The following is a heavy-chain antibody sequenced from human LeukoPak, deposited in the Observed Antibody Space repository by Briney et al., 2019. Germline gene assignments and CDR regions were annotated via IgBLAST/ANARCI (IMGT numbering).Heavy chain of an antibody. D-gene: IGHD4-17*01. Sequence: GASVKVSCMASGYTFTSYDINWVRQATGQGLEWMGWMNPNSGNTGYAQKFQGRVTMTRNTSISTAYMELSSLRSEDTAVYYCARGVEVTTFLGMDVWGQGTTVTVSS. CDR3: ARGVEVTTFLGMDV. CDR2: MNPNSGNT. V-gene: IGHV1-8*01. J-gene: IGHJ6*02. CDR1: GYTFTSYD.